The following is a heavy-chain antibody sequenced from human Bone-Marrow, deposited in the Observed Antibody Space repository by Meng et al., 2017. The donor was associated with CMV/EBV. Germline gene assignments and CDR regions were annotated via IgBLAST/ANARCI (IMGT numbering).Heavy chain of an antibody. CDR3: ARGRPAATTASWFDP. CDR1: GEAFSAYY. V-gene: IGHV4-34*01. J-gene: IGHJ5*02. CDR2: INHSGRT. D-gene: IGHD2-2*01. Sequence: ESLKISCGFYGEAFSAYYWTWIRQPPGKGLEWIGEINHSGRTNYNPSLKSRITISVDTSKNQFSLKLNSMTAADTAVYYCARGRPAATTASWFDPWGQGTLVTVSS.